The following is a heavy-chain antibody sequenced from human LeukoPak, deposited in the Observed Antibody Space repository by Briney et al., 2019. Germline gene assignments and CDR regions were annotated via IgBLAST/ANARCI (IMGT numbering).Heavy chain of an antibody. J-gene: IGHJ5*02. D-gene: IGHD3-22*01. CDR2: ISTTSSFI. CDR3: ARVLSGSWDWFDP. CDR1: GFTFNSYS. V-gene: IGHV3-21*01. Sequence: GGSLRLSCAAFGFTFNSYSMNWVHQAPGKGLEWVSYISTTSSFIYYADSMKGRFTISRDNAKNTVYLQMNSLRAEDTAVYYCARVLSGSWDWFDPWGQGTLVTVSS.